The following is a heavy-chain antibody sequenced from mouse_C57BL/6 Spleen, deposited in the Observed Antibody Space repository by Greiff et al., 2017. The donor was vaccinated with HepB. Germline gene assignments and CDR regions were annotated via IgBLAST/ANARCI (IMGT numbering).Heavy chain of an antibody. CDR2: IYPGSGNT. J-gene: IGHJ1*03. CDR3: ARWVSWYFDV. V-gene: IGHV1-76*01. Sequence: QVQLKESGAELVRPGASVKLSCKASGYTFTDYYINWVKQRPGQGLEWIARIYPGSGNTYYNEKFKGKATLTAEKSSSTAYMQLSSLTSEDSAVYFWARWVSWYFDVWGTGTTVTVSS. CDR1: GYTFTDYY.